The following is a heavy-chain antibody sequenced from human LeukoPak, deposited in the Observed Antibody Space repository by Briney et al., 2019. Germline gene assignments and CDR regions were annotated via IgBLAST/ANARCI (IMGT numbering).Heavy chain of an antibody. CDR1: GFTSSDNY. J-gene: IGHJ4*02. CDR2: IRKKPNSYTT. V-gene: IGHV3-72*01. CDR3: TRSGPYYPFDY. D-gene: IGHD3-10*01. Sequence: GGSLRPSCPPSGFTSSDNYMAWVRQPPGKGLEWIGRIRKKPNSYTTEYAASVKGRFTISRDDSKNSLYLQMNSLKTEDTAVYYCTRSGPYYPFDYWGQGALVTVSS.